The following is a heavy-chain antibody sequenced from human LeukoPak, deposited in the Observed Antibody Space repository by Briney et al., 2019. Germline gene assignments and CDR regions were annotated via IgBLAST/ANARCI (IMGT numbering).Heavy chain of an antibody. D-gene: IGHD3/OR15-3a*01. V-gene: IGHV1-2*02. Sequence: ASVKVSCKASGYTFTGYYLHWVRQAPGQGLEWMGWINPNSGGTNFAQKFQGRVTMTRDTSISSAYMELNSLTSDDTAVYYCARGLSDWDSEADYWGQGTLVTVSS. CDR1: GYTFTGYY. CDR3: ARGLSDWDSEADY. CDR2: INPNSGGT. J-gene: IGHJ4*02.